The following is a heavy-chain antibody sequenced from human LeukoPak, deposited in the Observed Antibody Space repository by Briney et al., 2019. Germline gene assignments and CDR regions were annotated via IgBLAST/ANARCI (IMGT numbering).Heavy chain of an antibody. CDR2: ISGSGGST. Sequence: GGSLRLSCAASGFTFSNYGMSWVRQAPGKGLEGVSGISGSGGSTVYADSVKGRFTISRDNSKNTLYLQMTGLRAEDTAVYYCANFRLAYDSSGYSKWFDPWGQGTLVTVSS. V-gene: IGHV3-23*01. D-gene: IGHD3-22*01. J-gene: IGHJ5*02. CDR3: ANFRLAYDSSGYSKWFDP. CDR1: GFTFSNYG.